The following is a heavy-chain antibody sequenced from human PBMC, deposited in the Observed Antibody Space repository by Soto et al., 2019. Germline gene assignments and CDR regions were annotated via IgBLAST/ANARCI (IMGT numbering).Heavy chain of an antibody. CDR2: ITASGDTT. V-gene: IGHV3-23*01. D-gene: IGHD2-21*01. CDR1: GFSFSTCA. Sequence: VQLLESGGGLVQPGGSLRLSCAASGFSFSTCAVSWVRQAPGKGLEWVSSITASGDTTHYAESVRGRFTISRDNSRNTLHLQMSSLTAEDTAIYSCAAQATGDFVPYDFWARGTLVTVSA. J-gene: IGHJ4*02. CDR3: AAQATGDFVPYDF.